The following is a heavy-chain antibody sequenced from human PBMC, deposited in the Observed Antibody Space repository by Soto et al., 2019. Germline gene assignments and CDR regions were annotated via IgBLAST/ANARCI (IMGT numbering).Heavy chain of an antibody. V-gene: IGHV3-48*01. CDR2: ISSSSSTI. J-gene: IGHJ4*02. CDR1: GFTFSSYN. D-gene: IGHD3-10*01. CDR3: ARDQHYYGSGSHATN. Sequence: GGSLRLSCAASGFTFSSYNMNWVRQAPGKGLEWVSYISSSSSTIYYADSVKGRFTISRDNAKNSLYLQMNSLRAEDTAVYYCARDQHYYGSGSHATNWGQGTLVTVSS.